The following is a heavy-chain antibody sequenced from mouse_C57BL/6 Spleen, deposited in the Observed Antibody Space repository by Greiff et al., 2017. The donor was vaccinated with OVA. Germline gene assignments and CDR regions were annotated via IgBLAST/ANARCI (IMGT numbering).Heavy chain of an antibody. CDR3: AKGSSYGYFDV. CDR2: FHPYNDDT. V-gene: IGHV1-47*01. D-gene: IGHD1-1*01. J-gene: IGHJ1*03. CDR1: GYTFTTYP. Sequence: QVHVKQSGAELVKPGASVKMSCKASGYTFTTYPIEWMKQNHGKSLEWIGNFHPYNDDTKYNEKFKGKATLTVEKSSSTVYLELSLLTSDVSAVYYCAKGSSYGYFDVWGTGTTVTVSS.